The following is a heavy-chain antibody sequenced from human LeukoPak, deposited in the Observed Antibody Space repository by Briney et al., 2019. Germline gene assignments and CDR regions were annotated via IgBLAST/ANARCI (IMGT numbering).Heavy chain of an antibody. CDR2: ISSSGSTI. J-gene: IGHJ4*02. V-gene: IGHV3-48*03. Sequence: GGSLRLSCAASGFTFSSYEMNWVRQAPGKGLEWVSYISSSGSTIYYADSVKGRFTISRDNAKNSLYLQMNSLRAEDTAVYYCASSSSGWYSYNFDYWGQGTLVTVSS. CDR1: GFTFSSYE. D-gene: IGHD6-19*01. CDR3: ASSSSGWYSYNFDY.